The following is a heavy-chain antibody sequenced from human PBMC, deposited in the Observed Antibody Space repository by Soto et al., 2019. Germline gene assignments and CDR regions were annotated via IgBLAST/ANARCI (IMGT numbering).Heavy chain of an antibody. Sequence: SETLSLTCAVYGGSFSGYYWSWIRQPPGKGLEWIGEINHSGSTNYNPSLKSRVTISVDTSKNQFSLKLSSVTAADTAVYYCGRGDDIAALQWFDPWGQGTLVTVSS. J-gene: IGHJ5*02. V-gene: IGHV4-34*01. CDR3: GRGDDIAALQWFDP. CDR2: INHSGST. CDR1: GGSFSGYY. D-gene: IGHD6-6*01.